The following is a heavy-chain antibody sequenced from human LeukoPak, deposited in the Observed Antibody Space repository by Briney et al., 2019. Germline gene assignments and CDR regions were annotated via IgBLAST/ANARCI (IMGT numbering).Heavy chain of an antibody. CDR2: INHSGST. CDR1: GGSFSGYY. V-gene: IGHV4-34*01. Sequence: SETLSLTCAVYGGSFSGYYWSWIRQPPGKGLEWIGEINHSGSTNYNPSLKSRVTISVDTSKSQFSLKLSSVTAADTAVYYCARGNIAGVVTSDWFDPWGQGTLVTVSS. D-gene: IGHD3-3*01. J-gene: IGHJ5*02. CDR3: ARGNIAGVVTSDWFDP.